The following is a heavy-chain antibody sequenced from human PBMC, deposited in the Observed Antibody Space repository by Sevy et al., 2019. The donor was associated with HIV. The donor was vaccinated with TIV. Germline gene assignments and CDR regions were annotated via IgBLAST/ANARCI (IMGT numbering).Heavy chain of an antibody. CDR3: ARDGGLGDYGSDYYYGMDV. CDR1: GYTFTSYG. J-gene: IGHJ6*02. Sequence: ASVKVSCKASGYTFTSYGISWVRQAPGQGLEWMGWISAYNGNTNYAQRLQGRVTMTTDTSTSTAYMERRSLRSDDTAVYYCARDGGLGDYGSDYYYGMDVWGQGTTVTVSS. V-gene: IGHV1-18*01. CDR2: ISAYNGNT. D-gene: IGHD4-17*01.